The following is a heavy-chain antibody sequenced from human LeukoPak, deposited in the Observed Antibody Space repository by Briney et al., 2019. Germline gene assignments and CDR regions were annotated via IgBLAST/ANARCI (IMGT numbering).Heavy chain of an antibody. CDR1: GYTFTGQY. Sequence: ASVKVSCKASGYTFTGQYLHWVRQAPGQGLEWMGWINPNSGGTNYPHRYQGRVTITMDTSISTVYMELSRLKTDDTAVYYCARESNKRTIGAPGDFDYWGQGTLVTVS. D-gene: IGHD6-13*01. CDR3: ARESNKRTIGAPGDFDY. J-gene: IGHJ4*02. CDR2: INPNSGGT. V-gene: IGHV1-2*02.